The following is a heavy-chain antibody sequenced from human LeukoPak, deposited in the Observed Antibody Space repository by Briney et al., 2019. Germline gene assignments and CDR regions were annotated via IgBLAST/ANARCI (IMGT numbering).Heavy chain of an antibody. CDR3: ARDFSATTVDAFDI. Sequence: SETLSLTCTVSGVSISSYYWSWIRQPPGKGLEWIGYIYYSGSTNYNPSLKSRVTISVDTSKNQFSLKLSSVTAADTAVYYCARDFSATTVDAFDIWGQGTMVTVSS. D-gene: IGHD4-17*01. J-gene: IGHJ3*02. CDR2: IYYSGST. CDR1: GVSISSYY. V-gene: IGHV4-59*01.